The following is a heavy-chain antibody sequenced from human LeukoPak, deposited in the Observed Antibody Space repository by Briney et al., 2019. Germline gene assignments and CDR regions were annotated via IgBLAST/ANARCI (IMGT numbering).Heavy chain of an antibody. CDR1: GFTFSSYW. J-gene: IGHJ4*02. D-gene: IGHD6-13*01. CDR3: ARDFFMAAGVVNY. Sequence: GGSLRLSCAASGFTFSSYWMSWVRQAPGKGLEWVANIKQDGSEKYYVDSVKGRFTISRDNAKNSLYLQMNSLRAEDTAVYYCARDFFMAAGVVNYWGQGTLVTVSS. V-gene: IGHV3-7*01. CDR2: IKQDGSEK.